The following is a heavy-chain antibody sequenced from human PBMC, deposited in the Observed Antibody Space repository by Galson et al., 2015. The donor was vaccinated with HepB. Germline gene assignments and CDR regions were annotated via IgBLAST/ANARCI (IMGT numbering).Heavy chain of an antibody. V-gene: IGHV3-30-3*01. CDR3: AGDTAPKFYYDSRGYDY. CDR2: ISYDGSNK. D-gene: IGHD3-22*01. CDR1: GFTFSSYA. Sequence: SLRLSCAASGFTFSSYAMHWVRQAPGKGLEWVAVISYDGSNKYYADSVKGRFTISRDNSKNTLYLQMNSPRAEDTTVYYCAGDTAPKFYYDSRGYDYWGQGTLVTVSS. J-gene: IGHJ4*02.